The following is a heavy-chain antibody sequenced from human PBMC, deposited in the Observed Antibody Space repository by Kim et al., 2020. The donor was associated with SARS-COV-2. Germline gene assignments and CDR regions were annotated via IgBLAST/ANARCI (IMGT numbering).Heavy chain of an antibody. Sequence: GGSLRLSCAASGFTFKTNAMTWVRQAPGKGLDWVSSISGDTTGTYYADSVKGRFTISRDNSKNTLFLQMNSLRADDTAIYYCAKRYGSGSLDFWGQGILVTVSS. CDR3: AKRYGSGSLDF. CDR2: ISGDTTGT. J-gene: IGHJ4*02. V-gene: IGHV3-23*01. CDR1: GFTFKTNA. D-gene: IGHD3-10*01.